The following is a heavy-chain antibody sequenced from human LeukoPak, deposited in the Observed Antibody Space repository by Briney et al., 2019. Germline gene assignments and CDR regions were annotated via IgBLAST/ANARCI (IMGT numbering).Heavy chain of an antibody. D-gene: IGHD3-22*01. CDR3: ATLGDSSGYYLRDY. V-gene: IGHV1-2*02. J-gene: IGHJ4*02. Sequence: ASVKVSCKASGYTFTGFYIHWVRQAPGQGLEWMGWISPNSGGTNYAQESEGRVTMTRDTSISTAYMELSRLRSDDTAVYYCATLGDSSGYYLRDYWGQGTLVTVSS. CDR1: GYTFTGFY. CDR2: ISPNSGGT.